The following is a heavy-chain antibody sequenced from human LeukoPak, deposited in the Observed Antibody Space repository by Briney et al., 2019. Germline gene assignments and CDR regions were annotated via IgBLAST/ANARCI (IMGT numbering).Heavy chain of an antibody. J-gene: IGHJ5*02. V-gene: IGHV1-69*13. D-gene: IGHD3-3*01. CDR1: GGTFSSYA. CDR3: ARVGPSLRFLEWAEGNWFDP. CDR2: IIPIFGTA. Sequence: SVKLSCKASGGTFSSYAISWVRQAPGQGLEWMGGIIPIFGTANYAQKFQGRVTITADESTSTAYMELSSVRSEDTAVYYCARVGPSLRFLEWAEGNWFDPWGQGTLVTVSS.